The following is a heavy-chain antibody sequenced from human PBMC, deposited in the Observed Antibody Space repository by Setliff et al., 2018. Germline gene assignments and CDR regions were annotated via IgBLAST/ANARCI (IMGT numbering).Heavy chain of an antibody. CDR2: ISGDGITI. Sequence: GGSLRLSCEASGFSINNYAMSWVRQAPGKGLEWLSKISGDGITIFYADSVRGRFTISRDNAKNSLYLQMNSLKADDTAVYYRARVRNYYGSGSYLSAFDYWGQGALVTVSS. V-gene: IGHV3-11*04. J-gene: IGHJ4*02. CDR3: ARVRNYYGSGSYLSAFDY. CDR1: GFSINNYA. D-gene: IGHD3-10*01.